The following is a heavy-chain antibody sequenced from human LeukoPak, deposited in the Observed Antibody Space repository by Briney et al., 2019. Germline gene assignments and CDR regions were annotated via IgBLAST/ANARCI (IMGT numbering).Heavy chain of an antibody. Sequence: GGSLRLSCAASGFTFSSYWMHWVRQAPGKGLVWVSRINSDGSSTIYEDSVKGRFTISRDNAKNTLYLQMNSLRAEDTAVYYCAKYGSDYDGSGYYYGGQGTLVTVSS. CDR2: INSDGSST. V-gene: IGHV3-74*01. D-gene: IGHD3-22*01. CDR1: GFTFSSYW. J-gene: IGHJ4*02. CDR3: AKYGSDYDGSGYYY.